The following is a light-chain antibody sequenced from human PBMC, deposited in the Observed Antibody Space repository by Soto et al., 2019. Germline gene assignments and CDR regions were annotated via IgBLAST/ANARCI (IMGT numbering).Light chain of an antibody. CDR3: QHSNSYSEA. J-gene: IGKJ1*01. CDR2: KAS. V-gene: IGKV1-5*03. CDR1: QTISSW. Sequence: DIQMTQSPSTLSGSVGDRVTITCRASQTISSWLAWYQQKPGKAPKLLIYKASTLKSGVPSRFSGSGSGTEFTLTISSLQADDFAPYYCQHSNSYSEAFGQGTKVELK.